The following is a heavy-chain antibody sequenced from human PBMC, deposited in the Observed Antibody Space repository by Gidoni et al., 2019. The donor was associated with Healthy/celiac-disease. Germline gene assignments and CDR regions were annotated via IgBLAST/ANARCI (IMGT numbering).Heavy chain of an antibody. J-gene: IGHJ4*02. CDR1: GGSFSGYY. V-gene: IGHV4-34*01. CDR3: ARVPIFYFWSGYLIDY. D-gene: IGHD3-3*01. CDR2: INHSGST. Sequence: QVQLQQWGAGLLKPSETLSPTCAGDGGSFSGYYWSWSRPPPGKGLEWIGEINHSGSTNYNPSLKRRVTISVDTSKNQFSLMLSSVTAADTAVYYCARVPIFYFWSGYLIDYWGQGTLVTVSS.